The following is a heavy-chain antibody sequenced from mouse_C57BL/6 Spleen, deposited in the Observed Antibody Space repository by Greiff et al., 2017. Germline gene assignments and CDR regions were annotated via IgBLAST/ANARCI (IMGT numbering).Heavy chain of an antibody. CDR1: GFTFTDYY. CDR3: ARSPNWAGVDD. V-gene: IGHV7-3*01. CDR2: IRNKANGYTT. J-gene: IGHJ2*01. Sequence: DVKLVESGGGLVQPGGSLSLSCAASGFTFTDYYMSWVRQPPGKALEWLGFIRNKANGYTTEYSASVKGLFTISRDNSQSILYLQMNALRAEDSATYYCARSPNWAGVDDWGQGTTLTVSS. D-gene: IGHD4-1*01.